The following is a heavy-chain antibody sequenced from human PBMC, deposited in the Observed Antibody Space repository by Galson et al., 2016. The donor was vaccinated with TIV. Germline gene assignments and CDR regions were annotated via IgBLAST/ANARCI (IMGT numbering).Heavy chain of an antibody. CDR3: ARVSLPSYYAVDV. V-gene: IGHV4-30-4*01. Sequence: LSLTCSVFGGSISNGDNSWTWIRQPPGKGLEWLGSVYYSGSTIYSPSLRGRVTMSVERSKNQFSVNLNSLTAADTAVYYCARVSLPSYYAVDVWGQGTTVTVSS. J-gene: IGHJ6*02. D-gene: IGHD3-16*01. CDR1: GGSISNGDNS. CDR2: VYYSGST.